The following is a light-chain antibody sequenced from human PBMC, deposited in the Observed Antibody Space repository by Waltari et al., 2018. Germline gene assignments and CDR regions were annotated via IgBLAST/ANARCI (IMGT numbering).Light chain of an antibody. V-gene: IGKV3-11*01. CDR2: DTS. CDR1: QSVSYY. J-gene: IGKJ4*01. CDR3: QQRRNWPLT. Sequence: EIVLTQSPATLSLSPGERATLSRRATQSVSYYLAWYQQRPGQAPRLLIYDTSNRATGIPDRFSGSGSETDFTLTISSLEPEDFAVYYCQQRRNWPLTFGGGTKVEIK.